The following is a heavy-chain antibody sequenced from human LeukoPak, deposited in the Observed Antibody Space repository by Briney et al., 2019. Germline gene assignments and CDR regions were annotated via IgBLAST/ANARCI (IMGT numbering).Heavy chain of an antibody. D-gene: IGHD6-6*01. Sequence: ASVKVSCKASGYTFTGYYVHWVRQVPGQGLEWMGRINPNSGGTNYAQKFQGRVTMTRDTSISTAYMELSRLRSDDTAVYYCARDPDDSSSSLYFQHWGQGTLVTVSS. CDR3: ARDPDDSSSSLYFQH. V-gene: IGHV1-2*06. CDR1: GYTFTGYY. J-gene: IGHJ1*01. CDR2: INPNSGGT.